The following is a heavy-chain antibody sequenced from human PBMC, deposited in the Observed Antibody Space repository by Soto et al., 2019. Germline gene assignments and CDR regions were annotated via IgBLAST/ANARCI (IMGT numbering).Heavy chain of an antibody. Sequence: GESLKISCNGSGYSFTRYWIGWMRQMPGKVLELLGIIYPGDSDTRYSPSFQGPVTISAEMSISTGDLQWSSLKGSDIAMYYCASRGNYYGMEVWGEVTTVIVSS. J-gene: IGHJ6*04. CDR3: ASRGNYYGMEV. V-gene: IGHV5-51*01. CDR1: GYSFTRYW. D-gene: IGHD3-10*01. CDR2: IYPGDSDT.